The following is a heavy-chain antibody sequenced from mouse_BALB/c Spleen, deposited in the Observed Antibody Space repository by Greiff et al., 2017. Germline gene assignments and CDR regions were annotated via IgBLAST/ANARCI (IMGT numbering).Heavy chain of an antibody. CDR3: AREGYDYPFAY. CDR2: IYPGDGDT. CDR1: GYAFSSSW. V-gene: IGHV1-82*01. J-gene: IGHJ3*01. D-gene: IGHD2-4*01. Sequence: QVQLQQSGPELVKPGASVKISCKASGYAFSSSWMNWVKQRPGQGLEWIGRIYPGDGDTNYNGKFKGKATLTADKSSSTAYMQLSSLTSVDSAVYFCAREGYDYPFAYWGQGTLVTVSA.